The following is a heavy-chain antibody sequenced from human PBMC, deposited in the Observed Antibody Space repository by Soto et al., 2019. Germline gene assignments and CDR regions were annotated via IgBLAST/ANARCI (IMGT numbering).Heavy chain of an antibody. D-gene: IGHD3-3*01. CDR3: ARDEQDYDFWSGYYEGGGFDY. CDR1: GFTFSSYA. V-gene: IGHV3-30-3*01. J-gene: IGHJ4*02. Sequence: QVQLVESGGGVVQPGRSLRLSCAASGFTFSSYAMHWVRQAPGKGLDWVAVISYDGSYKYYADSVKGRFTISRDNSKKTLYLQMNNLRAEDTAMYYCARDEQDYDFWSGYYEGGGFDYWGQGTLVTVSS. CDR2: ISYDGSYK.